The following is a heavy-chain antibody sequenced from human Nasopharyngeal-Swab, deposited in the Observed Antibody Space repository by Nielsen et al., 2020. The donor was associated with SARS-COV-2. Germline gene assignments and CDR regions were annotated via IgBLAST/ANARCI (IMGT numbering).Heavy chain of an antibody. CDR1: GFTFNSYW. D-gene: IGHD1-26*01. J-gene: IGHJ4*02. CDR3: TRAGYSGSYGGFDS. CDR2: INTDATST. Sequence: GESLKLSCAASGFTFNSYWMHWVRQAPGKGLVWVSRINTDATSTSYADSVKGRFTIFRDNAKNMVFLQMNSLTAEDTAIYYCTRAGYSGSYGGFDSWGQGTLVSVSS. V-gene: IGHV3-74*01.